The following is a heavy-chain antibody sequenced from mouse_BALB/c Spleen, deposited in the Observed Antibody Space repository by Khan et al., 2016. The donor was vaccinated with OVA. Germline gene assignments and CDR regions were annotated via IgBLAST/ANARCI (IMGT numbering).Heavy chain of an antibody. CDR1: GYTFTNYV. V-gene: IGHV1S136*01. D-gene: IGHD4-1*01. J-gene: IGHJ2*01. CDR2: INPYNGGT. CDR3: ARGNWQSYYFDY. Sequence: AQLKESGPELVKPGASVKMSCKASGYTFTNYVLHWVKQKPGQGLEWIGYINPYNGGTKYSEKFKGKATLASDKSSITAYMELSSLTSEDSAVYYCARGNWQSYYFDYWGKGTTLTLSS.